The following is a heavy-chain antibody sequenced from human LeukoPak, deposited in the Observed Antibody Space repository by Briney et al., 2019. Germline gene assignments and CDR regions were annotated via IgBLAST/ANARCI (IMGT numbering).Heavy chain of an antibody. D-gene: IGHD5-24*01. CDR3: ASRDGYNYYFDY. J-gene: IGHJ4*02. V-gene: IGHV3-53*01. CDR2: IYSGGNT. Sequence: GSLRLSCAASGFTFSYYSMNWVRQAPGKGLEWVSVIYSGGNTYYADSVKGRFTISRDNSKNTLYLQMNSLRAEDTAVYYCASRDGYNYYFDYWGQGTLVTVSS. CDR1: GFTFSYYS.